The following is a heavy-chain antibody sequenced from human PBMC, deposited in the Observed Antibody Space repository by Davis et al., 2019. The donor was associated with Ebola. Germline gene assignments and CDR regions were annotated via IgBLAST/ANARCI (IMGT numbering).Heavy chain of an antibody. CDR2: INHSGRT. V-gene: IGHV4-34*01. D-gene: IGHD3-16*02. CDR1: GGSFSGYY. Sequence: MPSETLSLTCAVYGGSFSGYYWSWMRQPPGKGLEWIGEINHSGRTYYNPSLKSRVTISVDTSKNQFSLKLSSVTAADTAVYYCASQAYDYVWGSYRFSGMDVWGKGTTVTVSS. J-gene: IGHJ6*04. CDR3: ASQAYDYVWGSYRFSGMDV.